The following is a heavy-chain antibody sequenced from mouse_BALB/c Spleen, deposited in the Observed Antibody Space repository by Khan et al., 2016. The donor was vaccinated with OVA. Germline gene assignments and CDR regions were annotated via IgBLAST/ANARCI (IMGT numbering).Heavy chain of an antibody. CDR3: ARVYGGDFDY. D-gene: IGHD1-1*01. CDR2: ISYSGNT. V-gene: IGHV3-2*02. Sequence: VQLPESGPGLVKPSQSLSLTCTVTGYSITSDYAWNWIRQFPGNKLEWMGFISYSGNTNYNPSLKSRISITRDTSQNQFFLQLNSVTTEDTVTYYCARVYGGDFDYWGQGTTLTVSS. J-gene: IGHJ2*01. CDR1: GYSITSDYA.